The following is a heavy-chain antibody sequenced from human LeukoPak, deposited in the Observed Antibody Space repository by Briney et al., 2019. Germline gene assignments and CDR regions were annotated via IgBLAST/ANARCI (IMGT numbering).Heavy chain of an antibody. V-gene: IGHV1-2*06. D-gene: IGHD6-19*01. J-gene: IGHJ4*02. CDR3: AGDRAVTGGEELDY. CDR1: GYTFTGHY. CDR2: INPNSGGT. Sequence: ASVKVSCKASGYTFTGHYMHWVRQAPGQGLEWMGRINPNSGGTNYAQKFQNRVTMTRDTSISTAYMELNSLRSDDTAVYYCAGDRAVTGGEELDYWGQGAQVTVSS.